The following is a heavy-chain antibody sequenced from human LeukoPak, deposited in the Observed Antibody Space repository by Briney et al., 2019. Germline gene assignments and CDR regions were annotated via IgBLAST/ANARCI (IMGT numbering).Heavy chain of an antibody. CDR1: GFTFSSYT. D-gene: IGHD3-10*01. V-gene: IGHV3-48*04. Sequence: GGSLRLSCVASGFTFSSYTMNWVRQAPGKGLEWVSFIITTNSTIYYADSVKGRFTISRDNAKNSLYLQMNSLRAEDTAVYYCARARECDYWGQGTMVTVSS. CDR3: ARARECDY. CDR2: IITTNSTI. J-gene: IGHJ4*02.